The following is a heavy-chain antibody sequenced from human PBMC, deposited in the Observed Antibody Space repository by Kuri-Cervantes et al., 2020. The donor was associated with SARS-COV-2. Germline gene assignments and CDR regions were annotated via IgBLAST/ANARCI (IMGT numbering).Heavy chain of an antibody. J-gene: IGHJ4*02. D-gene: IGHD1-14*01. CDR1: GYSISSGYY. CDR2: IYHSGST. CDR3: ASIEPDGVAQFEIFDY. V-gene: IGHV4-38-2*01. Sequence: SETLSLTCAVSGYSISSGYYWGWIRQPPGKGLEWIGSIYHSGSTYYNPSLKSRVTISVDTSKNQFSLKLSSVTAADTAVYYCASIEPDGVAQFEIFDYWGQGTLVTVSS.